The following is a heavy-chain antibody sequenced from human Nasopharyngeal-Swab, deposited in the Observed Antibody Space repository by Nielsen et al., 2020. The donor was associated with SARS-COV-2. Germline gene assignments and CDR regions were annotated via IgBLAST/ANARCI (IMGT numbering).Heavy chain of an antibody. J-gene: IGHJ5*02. V-gene: IGHV4-34*01. CDR1: GGSFSGYY. CDR3: ARGWVWFDP. Sequence: SETLSLTCAAYGGSFSGYYWSWIRQPPGKGLEWIGEINHSGSTNYNPSLKSRATISVDTSKNQFSLKLSSVTAADTAVHYCARGWVWFDPWGQGTLVTVSS. CDR2: INHSGST.